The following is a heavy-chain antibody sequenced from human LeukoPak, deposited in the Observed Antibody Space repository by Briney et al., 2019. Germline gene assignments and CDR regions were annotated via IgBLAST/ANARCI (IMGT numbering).Heavy chain of an antibody. V-gene: IGHV3-15*01. D-gene: IGHD3-10*01. CDR1: GFTFSNAW. CDR3: TTGNMWYGELLFFAS. Sequence: GGSLRLSCAASGFTFSNAWMSWVRQAPGKGLEWVGHIKSISDGGTTDYAAPVKGRFTISRDDSTKTLYLQMNSLETEDTAVCYCTTGNMWYGELLFFASWGQGTLVTVSS. CDR2: IKSISDGGTT. J-gene: IGHJ4*02.